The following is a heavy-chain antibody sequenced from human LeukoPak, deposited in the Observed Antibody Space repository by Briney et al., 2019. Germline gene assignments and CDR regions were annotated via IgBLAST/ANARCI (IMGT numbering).Heavy chain of an antibody. CDR2: IYGGSST. CDR1: GVTVSSTY. D-gene: IGHD2-15*01. V-gene: IGHV3-66*01. CDR3: ARASKVEAFDV. J-gene: IGHJ3*01. Sequence: GGSLRLSCAASGVTVSSTYMSWVRQAPGKGLEWVSVIYGGSSTYNADSVKGRFAISRDNSKNTLFLQMNSLRAEDTAVYYCARASKVEAFDVWGQGTMVTVSS.